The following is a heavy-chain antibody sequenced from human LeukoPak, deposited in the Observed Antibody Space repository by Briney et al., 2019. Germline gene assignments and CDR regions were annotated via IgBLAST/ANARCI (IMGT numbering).Heavy chain of an antibody. CDR1: GGSISSGGYF. CDR3: ARDSGTVTTGYMDV. J-gene: IGHJ6*03. CDR2: IYYSEST. V-gene: IGHV4-31*03. Sequence: PSETLSLTCTVSGGSISSGGYFWSWIRQHPGKGLEWIGYIYYSESTYHNPSLKSRVTISVDTSKNQFSLKLSSVTAADTAVYYCARDSGTVTTGYMDVWGKGTTVTVSS. D-gene: IGHD4-11*01.